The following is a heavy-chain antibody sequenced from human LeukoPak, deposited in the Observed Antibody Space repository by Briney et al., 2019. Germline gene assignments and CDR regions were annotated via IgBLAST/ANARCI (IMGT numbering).Heavy chain of an antibody. J-gene: IGHJ4*02. D-gene: IGHD1-14*01. CDR1: GFSFSSWS. CDR2: MKEDGSEI. Sequence: GGSLRLSCAASGFSFSSWSMSWVRQAPGKRLEWVANMKEDGSEIYYVDSVQGRFTISRDNAKSSVYLQMNSLRGEDTAVYYCAGENRGPVDYWGQGTLVTVSS. CDR3: AGENRGPVDY. V-gene: IGHV3-7*01.